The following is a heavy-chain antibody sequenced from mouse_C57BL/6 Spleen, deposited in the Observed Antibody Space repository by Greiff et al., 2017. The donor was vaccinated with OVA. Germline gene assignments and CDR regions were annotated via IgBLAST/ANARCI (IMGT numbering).Heavy chain of an antibody. D-gene: IGHD1-1*01. CDR3: ANIYYYGSSHKYFDV. J-gene: IGHJ1*03. V-gene: IGHV1-55*01. Sequence: QVQLKQPGAELVKPGASVKMSCKASGYTFTSYWITWVKQRPGQGLEWIGDIYPGSGSTNYNEKFKSKATLTVDTSSSTAYMQLSSLTSEDSAVYYCANIYYYGSSHKYFDVWGTGTTVTVSS. CDR2: IYPGSGST. CDR1: GYTFTSYW.